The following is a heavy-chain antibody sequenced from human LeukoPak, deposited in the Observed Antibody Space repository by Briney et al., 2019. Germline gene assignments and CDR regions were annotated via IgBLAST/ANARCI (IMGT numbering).Heavy chain of an antibody. J-gene: IGHJ4*02. CDR3: ARGDYDSSGYYEV. D-gene: IGHD3-22*01. CDR1: GFSFSDYS. Sequence: GGSLRLSCAASGFSFSDYSMSWIRQAPGKGLECISYRSSSYTNYADSVKGRFTVSRDNAKNSLYLQMNSLRAEDMAVYYCARGDYDSSGYYEVWGQGTLVTVSS. CDR2: RSSSYT. V-gene: IGHV3-11*05.